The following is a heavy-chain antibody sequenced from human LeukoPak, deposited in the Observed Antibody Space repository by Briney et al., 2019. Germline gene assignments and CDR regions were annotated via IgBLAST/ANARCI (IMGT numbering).Heavy chain of an antibody. D-gene: IGHD1-14*01. V-gene: IGHV3-23*01. CDR2: ISGSGGST. CDR1: GFTFSSYA. CDR3: AGTPVKPHGHFDY. J-gene: IGHJ4*02. Sequence: PGRSLRPSCAASGFTFSSYAMSCARQAPGKWLELVSAISGSGGSTYYADSVKGRFTISRDNSKNTLYLQMNSLRAEDTAVYYCAGTPVKPHGHFDYWGQGTLVTVSS.